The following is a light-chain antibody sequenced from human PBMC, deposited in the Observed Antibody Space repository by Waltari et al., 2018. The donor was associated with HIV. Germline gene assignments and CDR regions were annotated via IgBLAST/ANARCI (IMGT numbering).Light chain of an antibody. CDR1: QGLLYGSNNKNY. CDR2: VAS. Sequence: DVVMTQSHDSLTVSVGERATLNCKSSQGLLYGSNNKNYLAWYQQRPGHRPKLILYVASTRQSVVPDRFSGSGSGTDFSLTLSSLQAEAVAVYYCQQYYLVPYTFGQGSKLEIK. V-gene: IGKV4-1*01. J-gene: IGKJ2*01. CDR3: QQYYLVPYT.